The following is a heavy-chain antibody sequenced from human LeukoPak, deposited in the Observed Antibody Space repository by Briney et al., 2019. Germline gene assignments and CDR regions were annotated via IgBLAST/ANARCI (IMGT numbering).Heavy chain of an antibody. CDR2: IYYSGST. CDR1: GGSISSYY. CDR3: ARLRDSSGYYLIGYYYYYMDV. Sequence: SETLSLTCTVSGGSISSYYWSWIRQPPGKGLEWIGYIYYSGSTNYNPSLKGRVTISVDTSKNQFSLKLSSVTAANTAVYYCARLRDSSGYYLIGYYYYYMDVWGKGTTVTISS. D-gene: IGHD3-22*01. V-gene: IGHV4-59*01. J-gene: IGHJ6*03.